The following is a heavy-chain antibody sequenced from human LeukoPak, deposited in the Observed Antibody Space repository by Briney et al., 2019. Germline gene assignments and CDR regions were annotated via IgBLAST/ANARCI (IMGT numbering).Heavy chain of an antibody. V-gene: IGHV1-18*01. J-gene: IGHJ5*02. CDR2: ISAYNGNT. CDR1: GYTFTSYG. Sequence: EASVNVSCKASGYTFTSYGISWVRQAPGQGLEWMGWISAYNGNTNYAQKLQGRVTMTTDTSTSTAYMELRSLRSDDTAVYYCARVGSGSYYRAFMFDLWGQGTLVTVSS. D-gene: IGHD1-26*01. CDR3: ARVGSGSYYRAFMFDL.